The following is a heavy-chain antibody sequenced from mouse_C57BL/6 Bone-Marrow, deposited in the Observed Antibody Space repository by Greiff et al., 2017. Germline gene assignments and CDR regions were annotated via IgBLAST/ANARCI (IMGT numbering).Heavy chain of an antibody. V-gene: IGHV14-4*01. CDR3: TTFNYDGSSAWFAY. D-gene: IGHD1-1*01. J-gene: IGHJ3*01. CDR2: IDPENGDT. Sequence: VQLQQSGAELVRPGASVSLSCTASGFNIKDDYMHWVQQRPEQGLEWIGGIDPENGDTEYASKFSGMATITADTSSNTAYLQLSSLTSNDTTVYYYTTFNYDGSSAWFAYWGQGTLVTVSA. CDR1: GFNIKDDY.